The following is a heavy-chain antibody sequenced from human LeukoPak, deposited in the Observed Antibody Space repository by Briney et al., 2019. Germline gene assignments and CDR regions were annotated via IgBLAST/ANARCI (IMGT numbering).Heavy chain of an antibody. CDR1: GFTFSTYD. Sequence: GGSLRLSCAASGFTFSTYDMHWVRQATGKGLEWVSGINTACNTYYQGSVRGRFTISRENAKNSFYLQMNSLGAGDTAVYYCARGDCSGGSCRSMDVWSQGTTVIVSS. D-gene: IGHD2-15*01. J-gene: IGHJ6*02. V-gene: IGHV3-13*04. CDR3: ARGDCSGGSCRSMDV. CDR2: INTACNT.